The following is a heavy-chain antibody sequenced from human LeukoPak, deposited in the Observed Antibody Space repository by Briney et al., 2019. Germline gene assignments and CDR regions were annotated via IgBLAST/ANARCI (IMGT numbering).Heavy chain of an antibody. CDR3: ARGCSAGTPHNWFDP. D-gene: IGHD6-13*01. V-gene: IGHV4-59*01. CDR1: GGSISGYY. CDR2: IYYSGST. J-gene: IGHJ5*02. Sequence: PSETLSLTCTVSGGSISGYYWSWIRQPPGKGLEWIGYIYYSGSTNYNPSLKSRVTISVDTSRNQFSLKLSSVTAADTAVYYCARGCSAGTPHNWFDPWGQGTLVTVSS.